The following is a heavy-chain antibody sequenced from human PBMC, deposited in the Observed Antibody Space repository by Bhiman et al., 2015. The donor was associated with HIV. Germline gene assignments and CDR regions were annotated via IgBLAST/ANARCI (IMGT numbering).Heavy chain of an antibody. CDR1: GFHFNKYG. Sequence: QVQLVESGGGVVRPGGSLRLSCTASGFHFNKYGMNWVRQAPGKGLAWVAFIQSGASYNYYADSVKGRFTISRDNSKNTLYLQMNSLRAEDTAVYYCARGYTYGQGRLGFDYWGQGTLVTVSS. D-gene: IGHD5-18*01. CDR2: IQSGASYN. J-gene: IGHJ4*02. V-gene: IGHV3-30*02. CDR3: ARGYTYGQGRLGFDY.